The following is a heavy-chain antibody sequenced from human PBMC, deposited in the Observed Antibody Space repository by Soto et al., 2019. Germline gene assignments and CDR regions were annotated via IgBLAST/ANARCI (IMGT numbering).Heavy chain of an antibody. J-gene: IGHJ6*02. V-gene: IGHV3-30*18. CDR2: ISYDGSNK. CDR3: AKDPSSVGPSGYYYRHYYYYGMDV. CDR1: GYTFSSYA. Sequence: PGGSLRLSCAASGYTFSSYAMSWVRQAPGKGLEWVAVISYDGSNKYYADSVKGRFTISRDNSKNTLYLQMNSLRAEDTAVYYCAKDPSSVGPSGYYYRHYYYYGMDVWGQGTTVTVSS. D-gene: IGHD3-22*01.